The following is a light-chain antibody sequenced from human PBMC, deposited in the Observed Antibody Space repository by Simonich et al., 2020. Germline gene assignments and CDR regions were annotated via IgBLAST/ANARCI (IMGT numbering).Light chain of an antibody. CDR3: QSADSSGTYVV. CDR2: KAS. Sequence: SYELTQPPSVSVSPGQTARITCSGDALPKQYAYWYQQKPGQAPVLVLYKASERSSGIPERFSGSSSGTTVTLTISGVQAEDEADYYCQSADSSGTYVVFGGGTKLTVL. V-gene: IGLV3-25*03. CDR1: ALPKQY. J-gene: IGLJ2*01.